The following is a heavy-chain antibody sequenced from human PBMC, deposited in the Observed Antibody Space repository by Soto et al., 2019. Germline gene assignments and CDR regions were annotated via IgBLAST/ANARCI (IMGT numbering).Heavy chain of an antibody. J-gene: IGHJ3*02. CDR3: ARDLWARTDAFDI. CDR1: GGSISSGDYY. CDR2: IYYSGRT. D-gene: IGHD7-27*01. V-gene: IGHV4-30-4*01. Sequence: QVQLQESGPGLVKPSQTLSLTCTVSGGSISSGDYYWSWIRQPPGKGLEWIGYIYYSGRTYYNPSLKSRVAISLDPPKNQFSLRLSSGTAADWALYYWARDLWARTDAFDIWGQGTMVTVSS.